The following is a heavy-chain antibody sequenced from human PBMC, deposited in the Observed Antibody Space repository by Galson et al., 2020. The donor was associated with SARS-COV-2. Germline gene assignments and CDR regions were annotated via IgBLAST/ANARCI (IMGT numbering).Heavy chain of an antibody. CDR3: ALGGGYDFMLAVFDP. CDR2: INPIFGTA. CDR1: GGTFSSYA. D-gene: IGHD5-12*01. V-gene: IGHV1-69*13. Sequence: SVKVSCKASGGTFSSYAISWVRQAPGQGLEWMGGINPIFGTANYAQKFQGRVTITADESTSTAYMELSSLRSEDTAVYYCALGGGYDFMLAVFDPWGQGTLVTVSS. J-gene: IGHJ5*02.